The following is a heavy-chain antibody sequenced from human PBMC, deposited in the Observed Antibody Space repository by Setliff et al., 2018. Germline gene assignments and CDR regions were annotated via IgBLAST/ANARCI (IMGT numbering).Heavy chain of an antibody. V-gene: IGHV1-18*01. CDR2: IRPHNGNT. CDR3: ARGIYYFDIMGDP. J-gene: IGHJ5*02. CDR1: GYTFTNYG. D-gene: IGHD3-22*01. Sequence: ASVKVSCKASGYTFTNYGITWVRQAPGQGLEWMGWIRPHNGNTAYAQKFQDRVILTTDTSTTTVYVELRSLRSDDTAVYYCARGIYYFDIMGDPWGQGTLVTVSS.